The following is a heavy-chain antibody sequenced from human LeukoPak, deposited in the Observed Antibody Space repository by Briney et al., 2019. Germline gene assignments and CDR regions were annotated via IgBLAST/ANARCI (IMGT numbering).Heavy chain of an antibody. CDR1: GGSVSSGSYY. CDR3: AREGCSGGSCSTYFDY. V-gene: IGHV4-61*01. J-gene: IGHJ4*02. Sequence: PSETLCLTCTVSGGSVSSGSYYWSWIRQPPGKGLEWIGYIYYSGSTNYNPSLKSRVTISVDTSKNQFSLKLSSVTAADTAVYYCAREGCSGGSCSTYFDYWGQGTLVTVSS. D-gene: IGHD2-15*01. CDR2: IYYSGST.